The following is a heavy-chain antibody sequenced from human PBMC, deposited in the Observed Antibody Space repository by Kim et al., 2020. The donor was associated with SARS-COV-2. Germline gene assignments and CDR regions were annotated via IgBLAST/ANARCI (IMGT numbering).Heavy chain of an antibody. Sequence: GGSLRLSCAASGFTFDDYAMHWVRQAPGKGLEWVSGISWNSGNNGYADSVKGRFTISRDNAKNSLYLQMNSLRAEDTALYYCVREGVTLDYWCQGTLVTV. CDR3: VREGVTLDY. CDR2: ISWNSGNN. D-gene: IGHD2-21*02. V-gene: IGHV3-9*01. J-gene: IGHJ4*02. CDR1: GFTFDDYA.